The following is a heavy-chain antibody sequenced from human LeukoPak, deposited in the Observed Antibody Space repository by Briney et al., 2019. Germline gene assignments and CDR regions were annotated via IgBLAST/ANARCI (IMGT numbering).Heavy chain of an antibody. CDR2: VSAYNGNT. D-gene: IGHD3-9*01. CDR1: GYTVTRYG. Sequence: GASVKVSCRASGYTVTRYGITWVRQAPGQGLEWMGWVSAYNGNTNYAQKLQGRVTMTTDTSTSTAYMELRSLRSDDTAVYYCARGPEGFDFFPRVDPWGQGTLVTVSS. V-gene: IGHV1-18*04. J-gene: IGHJ5*02. CDR3: ARGPEGFDFFPRVDP.